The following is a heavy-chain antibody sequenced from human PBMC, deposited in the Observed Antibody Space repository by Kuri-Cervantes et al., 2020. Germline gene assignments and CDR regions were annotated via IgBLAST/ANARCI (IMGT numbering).Heavy chain of an antibody. D-gene: IGHD4-17*01. V-gene: IGHV3-33*01. Sequence: GESLKISCVASGFTFSDYGMHWVRQAPGKGLEWVAVTWYDGSNKYYADSVKGRFAISRDNSKNTLYLQMNSLKTEDTAVYYCTSVWGYGDIYYMDVWGKGTTVTVSS. CDR1: GFTFSDYG. CDR3: TSVWGYGDIYYMDV. J-gene: IGHJ6*03. CDR2: TWYDGSNK.